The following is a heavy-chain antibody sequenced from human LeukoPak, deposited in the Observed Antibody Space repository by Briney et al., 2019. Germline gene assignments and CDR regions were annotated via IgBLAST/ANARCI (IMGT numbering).Heavy chain of an antibody. V-gene: IGHV3-13*01. CDR3: VRGIVRRGYFDY. Sequence: GGSLRLSCAASGFTFSTYDIHWVRQTTGRGLEWVSAIGTAGDTYHVDSVKGRFTISRENAKNSLYLQMNSLRAGDTAVYYCVRGIVRRGYFDYWGQGALVTVSS. J-gene: IGHJ4*02. CDR1: GFTFSTYD. D-gene: IGHD3-10*01. CDR2: IGTAGDT.